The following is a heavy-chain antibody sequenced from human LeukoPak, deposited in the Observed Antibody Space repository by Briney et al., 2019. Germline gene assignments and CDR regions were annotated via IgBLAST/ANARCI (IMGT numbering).Heavy chain of an antibody. D-gene: IGHD3-10*01. Sequence: GGSLRLSCVASGFPFGNYAMNWVRQAPGKGLKGISYTSSSGSTIYYADSVRGRFTMSRDNAKKSMYLQMNSLSAEDTAIYYCARGGSPYGMDVWGPGTTVTVSS. V-gene: IGHV3-48*03. J-gene: IGHJ6*02. CDR1: GFPFGNYA. CDR2: TSSSGSTI. CDR3: ARGGSPYGMDV.